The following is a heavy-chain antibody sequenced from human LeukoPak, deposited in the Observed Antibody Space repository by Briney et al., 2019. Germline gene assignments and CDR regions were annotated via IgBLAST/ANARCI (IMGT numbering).Heavy chain of an antibody. CDR1: GGSISSGGYY. D-gene: IGHD6-19*01. CDR3: ARQYSSGWPWFDP. CDR2: IYYSGST. Sequence: SETLSLACTVSGGSISSGGYYWGWIRQPPGKGLEWIGSIYYSGSTYYNPSLKSRVTISVDTSKNQFSLKLASVTAADAALYYCARQYSSGWPWFDPWGQGTLVTVSS. J-gene: IGHJ5*02. V-gene: IGHV4-39*01.